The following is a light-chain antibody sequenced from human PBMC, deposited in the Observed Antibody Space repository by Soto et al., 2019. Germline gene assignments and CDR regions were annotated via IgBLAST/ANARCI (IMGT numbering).Light chain of an antibody. CDR1: QSIGRW. J-gene: IGKJ1*01. CDR3: LQYYSNHWT. V-gene: IGKV1-5*01. CDR2: DAS. Sequence: DIQMSHSPSTLSASLEDRVTITCRTSQSIGRWLAWYQQKPGKAPKLLIYDASSLESGVPSRFSGSGSGTDFTLTISSLHAEDVAVYYCLQYYSNHWTFGQGTKVDI.